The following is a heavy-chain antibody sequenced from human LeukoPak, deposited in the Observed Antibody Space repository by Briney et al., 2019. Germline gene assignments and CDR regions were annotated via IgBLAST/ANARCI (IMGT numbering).Heavy chain of an antibody. CDR3: AKDPTEGVGSYYFDY. V-gene: IGHV3-30*02. CDR2: IRYDGSNK. J-gene: IGHJ4*02. CDR1: GFTFSSYG. D-gene: IGHD3-16*01. Sequence: PGGSLRLSCAASGFTFSSYGMHWVRQAPGKGLEWVAFIRYDGSNKYYADSVKGRFTISRDNSKNTLYLQMNSLRAEDTAVYYCAKDPTEGVGSYYFDYWGQGTLVTVSS.